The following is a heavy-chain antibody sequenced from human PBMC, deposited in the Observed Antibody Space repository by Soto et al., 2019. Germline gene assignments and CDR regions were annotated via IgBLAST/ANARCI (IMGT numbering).Heavy chain of an antibody. CDR1: GFTFSSYW. J-gene: IGHJ4*02. V-gene: IGHV3-74*01. CDR2: ISTDGRDT. CDR3: ARDFKDRG. Sequence: EVQLLESGGGLVQPGGSLRLSCAASGFTFSSYWMHWVRQAPGRGLAWVSGISTDGRDTRYADSVKGRFTISRDNAKNTLYLQMNSLRAEDTAVFYCARDFKDRGWGQGTLVTVSS.